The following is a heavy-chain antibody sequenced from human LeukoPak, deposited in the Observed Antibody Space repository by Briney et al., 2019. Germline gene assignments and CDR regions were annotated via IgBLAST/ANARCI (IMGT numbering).Heavy chain of an antibody. CDR1: GGSISSYY. V-gene: IGHV4-59*01. CDR3: ARLTSGSYYFARGVVTGFDY. Sequence: PSETLSLTCTVSGGSISSYYWSWIRQPPGKGLEWIGYIYYSGSTNYNPSLKSRVTISVDTSKNQFSLKLSSVTAADTAVYYCARLTSGSYYFARGVVTGFDYWGQGTLVTVSS. D-gene: IGHD1-26*01. J-gene: IGHJ4*02. CDR2: IYYSGST.